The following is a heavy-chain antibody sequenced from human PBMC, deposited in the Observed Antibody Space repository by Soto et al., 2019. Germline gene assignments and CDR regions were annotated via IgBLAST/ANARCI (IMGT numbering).Heavy chain of an antibody. CDR1: GFTFDDYA. J-gene: IGHJ1*01. Sequence: LRLSCAASGFTFDDYAMHWVRQVPGKGLEWVSGINWNSGSIGYGDSVKGRFAISRDNAKNSLHLQMNSLSAEDTAFYYCVKDESINWYSGHFRHWGQGTLVTVSS. D-gene: IGHD6-13*01. V-gene: IGHV3-9*01. CDR2: INWNSGSI. CDR3: VKDESINWYSGHFRH.